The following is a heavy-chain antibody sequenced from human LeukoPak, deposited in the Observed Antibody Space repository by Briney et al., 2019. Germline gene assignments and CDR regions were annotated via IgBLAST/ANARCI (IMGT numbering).Heavy chain of an antibody. CDR3: AKGYCSATSCLGDDFDY. CDR2: SRNKAESYST. D-gene: IGHD2-2*01. J-gene: IGHJ4*02. V-gene: IGHV3-72*01. Sequence: GGSLRLSCAASGFIFSDLYMDWVRQAPGKGLEWVGRSRNKAESYSTQFAASVKGRFTISRDDSKNLLYLQMNNLKTEDTAVYYCAKGYCSATSCLGDDFDYWGQGTLVTVSS. CDR1: GFIFSDLY.